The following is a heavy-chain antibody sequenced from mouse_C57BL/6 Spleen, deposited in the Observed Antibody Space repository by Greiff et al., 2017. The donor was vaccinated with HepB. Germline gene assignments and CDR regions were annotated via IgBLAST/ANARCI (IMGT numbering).Heavy chain of an antibody. CDR3: ARDPSYGSYRGYFDY. V-gene: IGHV5-4*01. J-gene: IGHJ2*01. D-gene: IGHD1-1*02. CDR1: GFTFSSYA. Sequence: EVQVVESGGGLVKPGGSLKLSCAASGFTFSSYAMSWVRQTPEKRLEWVATISDGGSYTYYPDNVKGRFTISRDNAKNNLYLQMSHLKSEDTAMYYCARDPSYGSYRGYFDYWGQGTTLTVSS. CDR2: ISDGGSYT.